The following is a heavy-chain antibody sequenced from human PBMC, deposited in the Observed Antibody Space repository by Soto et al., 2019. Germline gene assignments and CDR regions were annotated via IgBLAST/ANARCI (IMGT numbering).Heavy chain of an antibody. CDR3: ARDRGIVATIGYYYYGMDV. J-gene: IGHJ6*02. CDR2: ISAYNGNT. D-gene: IGHD5-12*01. Sequence: ASVKVSCKASGGTFSSYAISWVRQAPGQGLEWMGWISAYNGNTNYAQKLQGRVTMTTDTSTSTAYMELRSLRSDDTAVYYCARDRGIVATIGYYYYGMDVWGQGTTVTVSS. V-gene: IGHV1-18*01. CDR1: GGTFSSYA.